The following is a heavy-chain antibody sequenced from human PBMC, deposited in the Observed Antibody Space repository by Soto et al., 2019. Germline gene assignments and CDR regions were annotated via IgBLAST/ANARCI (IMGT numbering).Heavy chain of an antibody. Sequence: QVQLQESGPGLVKPSETLSLTCTVSGGSVSSGSYYWSWIRQPPGKGLEWIGYIYYSGSTNYNPSLKSRVTISVDTSKNQFSLKLSSVTAADTAVYYCARDGGWFAPWGQGTLVTVSS. CDR2: IYYSGST. J-gene: IGHJ5*02. CDR3: ARDGGWFAP. D-gene: IGHD3-3*01. CDR1: GGSVSSGSYY. V-gene: IGHV4-61*01.